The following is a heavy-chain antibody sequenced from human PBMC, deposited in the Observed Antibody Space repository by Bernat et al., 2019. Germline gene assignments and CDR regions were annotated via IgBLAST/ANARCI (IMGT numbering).Heavy chain of an antibody. V-gene: IGHV4-59*08. CDR2: IYYSGST. CDR1: GGSISSYY. J-gene: IGHJ3*02. Sequence: QVQLQESGPGLVKPSETLSLTCIVSGGSISSYYWSRIRQPPGKGLEWIGYIYYSGSTKCNPSLKSRVTISGDTSKKQFSPKLSSVTAADTAVYYCARPDLGGSYEGAFDIWGQGTMVTVSS. CDR3: ARPDLGGSYEGAFDI. D-gene: IGHD1-26*01.